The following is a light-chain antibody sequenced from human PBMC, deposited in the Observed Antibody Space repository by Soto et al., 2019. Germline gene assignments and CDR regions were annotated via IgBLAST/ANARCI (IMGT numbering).Light chain of an antibody. CDR1: SSNVGTNI. Sequence: QSVLTQPPSASGTPGQRVTISCSGSSSNVGTNIVHWYQQLPGTAPKPLMYSNNQRPSGVPDRFSGSKSGTSASLAISGLQSDDEADYYCAAWDGSLNGWVFGGGTKLTVL. CDR3: AAWDGSLNGWV. CDR2: SNN. J-gene: IGLJ3*02. V-gene: IGLV1-44*01.